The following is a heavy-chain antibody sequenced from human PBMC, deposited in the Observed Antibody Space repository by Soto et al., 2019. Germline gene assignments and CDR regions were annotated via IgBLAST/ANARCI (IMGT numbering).Heavy chain of an antibody. V-gene: IGHV4-31*03. D-gene: IGHD2-15*01. Sequence: QVQLQESGPGLVKPSQTLSLTCTVSGGSISSGGNYWSWIRQHPGKGLEWIGYIYYSGSTYYNPSLKSRVTISEDTSKIQFSQILSYVTAAGGAVYYCGREAAVRGCCGGGSSYTVCYSYGMDVWAQGPTVTVSS. CDR1: GGSISSGGNY. J-gene: IGHJ6*02. CDR2: IYYSGST. CDR3: GREAAVRGCCGGGSSYTVCYSYGMDV.